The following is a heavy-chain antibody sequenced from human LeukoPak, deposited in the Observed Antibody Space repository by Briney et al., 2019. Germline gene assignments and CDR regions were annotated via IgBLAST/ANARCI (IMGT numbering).Heavy chain of an antibody. D-gene: IGHD5-24*01. CDR2: IYYSGST. CDR3: ARTPAGGEMATQFDY. J-gene: IGHJ4*02. V-gene: IGHV4-31*03. Sequence: SETLSFTCTVSGGSISSGGYYWSWIRQHPGKGLEWIGYIYYSGSTYYNPSLKSRVTISVDTSKNQFSLKLSSVTAADTAVYYCARTPAGGEMATQFDYWGQGTLVTVSS. CDR1: GGSISSGGYY.